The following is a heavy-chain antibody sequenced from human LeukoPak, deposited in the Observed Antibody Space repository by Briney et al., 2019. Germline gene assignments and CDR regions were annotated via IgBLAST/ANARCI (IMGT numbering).Heavy chain of an antibody. Sequence: SETLSLTCTVSGGSIISNNFYWSCIRHPAGKGLEWIGRIYGSGSTHYSPSLRSRVTISMDTSKNQFSLNLNSVTAADTAVYFCARGWGSTSSNYFDPWGQGTLVTVSS. CDR2: IYGSGST. J-gene: IGHJ5*02. CDR1: GGSIISNNFY. V-gene: IGHV4-61*02. CDR3: ARGWGSTSSNYFDP. D-gene: IGHD2/OR15-2a*01.